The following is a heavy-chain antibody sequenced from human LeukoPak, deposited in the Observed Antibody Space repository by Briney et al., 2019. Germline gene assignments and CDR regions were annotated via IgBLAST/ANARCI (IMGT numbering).Heavy chain of an antibody. D-gene: IGHD6-19*01. CDR1: GNTFSSYG. CDR2: ISGSGGST. CDR3: ATKGGGWDTPHHFDY. Sequence: PGGSLRLSCVASGNTFSSYGMHWVRQAPGKGLEWVSAISGSGGSTYYADSVKGRFTISRDNSKNTLYLQMNSLRAEDTAVYYCATKGGGWDTPHHFDYWGQGTLVTVSS. J-gene: IGHJ4*02. V-gene: IGHV3-23*01.